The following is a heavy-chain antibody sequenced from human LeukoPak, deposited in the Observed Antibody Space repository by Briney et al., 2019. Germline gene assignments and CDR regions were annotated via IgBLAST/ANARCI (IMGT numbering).Heavy chain of an antibody. CDR1: GFTFTDYY. CDR3: ARVWVRSGYRYYDYYYMDV. Sequence: PGGSLRLSRAASGFTFTDYYMSWIRQAPGKGLEWLSYISSSGSTIYYADSVKGRFTISRDNAKNSLYLQMNSLRAEDTAVYYCARVWVRSGYRYYDYYYMDVWGKGTTVTVSS. J-gene: IGHJ6*03. CDR2: ISSSGSTI. V-gene: IGHV3-11*04. D-gene: IGHD3-22*01.